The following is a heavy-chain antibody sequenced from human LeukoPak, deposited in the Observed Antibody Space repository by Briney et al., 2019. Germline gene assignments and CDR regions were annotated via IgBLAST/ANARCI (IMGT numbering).Heavy chain of an antibody. CDR2: VYHSGST. Sequence: SETLSLTCTVSGGSISSSAYYWGWVRQPPGKGLEWIANVYHSGSTYYNPSLKSRVTISVDTSKNQFSLKLSSVTAADTAVYYCARYPAMAAAGTGYYYGMDVWGQGTTVTFSS. D-gene: IGHD6-13*01. CDR3: ARYPAMAAAGTGYYYGMDV. J-gene: IGHJ6*02. CDR1: GGSISSSAYY. V-gene: IGHV4-39*01.